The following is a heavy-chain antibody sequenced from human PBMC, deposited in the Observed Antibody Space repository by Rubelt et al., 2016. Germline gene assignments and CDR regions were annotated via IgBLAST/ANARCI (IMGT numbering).Heavy chain of an antibody. CDR1: GYTFTTYG. Sequence: QVQLVQSGAEVKKPGASVKVSCKASGYTFTTYGISWVRQAPGQGLEWMGWISTYNGNTNYAQKLQGRVTITRDTSASTAYMELSSLRSEDTAVYYCARDPTTRFTSTGWFDPWGQGTLVTVSS. D-gene: IGHD5-12*01. V-gene: IGHV1-18*01. CDR3: ARDPTTRFTSTGWFDP. CDR2: ISTYNGNT. J-gene: IGHJ5*02.